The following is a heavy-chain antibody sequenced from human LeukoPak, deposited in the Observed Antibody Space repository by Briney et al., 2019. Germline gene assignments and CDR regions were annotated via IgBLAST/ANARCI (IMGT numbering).Heavy chain of an antibody. D-gene: IGHD3-16*01. CDR1: GGSIRTYY. CDR2: VSDSGST. J-gene: IGHJ3*02. CDR3: ARRRLPRPDVFDI. V-gene: IGHV4-59*08. Sequence: SETLSLTCTVSGGSIRTYYWSWVRQPPGKGLEWIGYVSDSGSTNYNPSLKSRVTISVDTSNNQFSLELSSVTSADTAVYYCARRRLPRPDVFDIWGQGTMVTVSS.